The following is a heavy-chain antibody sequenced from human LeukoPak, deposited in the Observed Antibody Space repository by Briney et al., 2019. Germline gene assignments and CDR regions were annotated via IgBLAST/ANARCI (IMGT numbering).Heavy chain of an antibody. Sequence: GGSLRLSCAASGFAFNNYAMNWVRQAPGKGLQWVSAISGSGGSTYYADSVKGRFTISRDDSENTLYLQMNSLRAEDTAVYYCAKATGYLLWGQGTLVTVSS. J-gene: IGHJ4*02. CDR1: GFAFNNYA. CDR3: AKATGYLL. CDR2: ISGSGGST. D-gene: IGHD1-14*01. V-gene: IGHV3-23*01.